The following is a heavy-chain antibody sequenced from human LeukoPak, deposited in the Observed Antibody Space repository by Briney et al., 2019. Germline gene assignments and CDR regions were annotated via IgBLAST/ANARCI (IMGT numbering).Heavy chain of an antibody. V-gene: IGHV4-38-2*02. D-gene: IGHD3-10*01. CDR2: IYHSGST. Sequence: SETLSLTCTVSGYSISSGYYWGWILQPPGKGLEWIVSIYHSGSTYYNPSLKSRVTISVDTSKNQFSLKLSSVTAADTAVYYCARDTTSLWFGASNFDYWGQGTLVTVSS. J-gene: IGHJ4*02. CDR3: ARDTTSLWFGASNFDY. CDR1: GYSISSGYY.